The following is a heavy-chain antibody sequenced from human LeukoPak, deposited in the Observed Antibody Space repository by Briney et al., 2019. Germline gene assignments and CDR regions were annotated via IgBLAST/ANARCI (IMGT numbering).Heavy chain of an antibody. J-gene: IGHJ4*02. CDR2: IYYSGST. V-gene: IGHV4-59*01. D-gene: IGHD6-13*01. CDR3: ASVQQRLVIY. CDR1: GGSISSYY. Sequence: SETLSLTCTVSGGSISSYYWSWIRQPPGKGLEWIGYIYYSGSTNYNPSLKSRVTISVDTSKNQLSLKLSSVTAADTAVYYCASVQQRLVIYWGQGTLVTVSS.